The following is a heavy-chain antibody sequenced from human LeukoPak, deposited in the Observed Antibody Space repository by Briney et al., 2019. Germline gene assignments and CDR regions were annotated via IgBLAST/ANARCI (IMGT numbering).Heavy chain of an antibody. V-gene: IGHV4-59*01. CDR1: GGSISSYY. CDR2: IYYSGST. J-gene: IGHJ5*02. Sequence: PSETLSLTCTVSGGSISSYYWSWIRQPPGKGLEWIGYIYYSGSTNYNPSLKSRVTISVDTSKNQFSLKLSSVTAADTAVYYCARADLRYCSGGSCKGFDPWGQGTLVTVSS. D-gene: IGHD2-15*01. CDR3: ARADLRYCSGGSCKGFDP.